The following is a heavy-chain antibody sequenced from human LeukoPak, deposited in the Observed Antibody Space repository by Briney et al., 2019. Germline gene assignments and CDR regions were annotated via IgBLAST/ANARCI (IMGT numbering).Heavy chain of an antibody. V-gene: IGHV3-30*18. D-gene: IGHD4-17*01. Sequence: GRSLRLSCAASGITFRSYGMHWVRQAPGKGLEWVAVISNEGSHKYYADSVKGRFSISRDNSKNTLYLQMNSLRADDTAVYYCAKGARGDTVTSIVGLNWFDPWGQGTLVTVSS. CDR2: ISNEGSHK. CDR1: GITFRSYG. CDR3: AKGARGDTVTSIVGLNWFDP. J-gene: IGHJ5*02.